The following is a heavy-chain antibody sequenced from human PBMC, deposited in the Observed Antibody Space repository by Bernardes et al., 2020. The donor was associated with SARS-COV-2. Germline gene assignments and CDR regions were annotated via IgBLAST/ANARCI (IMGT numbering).Heavy chain of an antibody. Sequence: SETLSLTCAVYGGSFSGSYWSWIRQPPGQGLAWIGELNNSGSTTYNPSLKSRVTISVDTSKNQFSLKLSSVTAADTAVYYCSRSHDCRGGSCHTDFDYWGQGTLVTVSS. CDR1: GGSFSGSY. V-gene: IGHV4-34*01. CDR2: LNNSGST. J-gene: IGHJ4*02. CDR3: SRSHDCRGGSCHTDFDY. D-gene: IGHD2-15*01.